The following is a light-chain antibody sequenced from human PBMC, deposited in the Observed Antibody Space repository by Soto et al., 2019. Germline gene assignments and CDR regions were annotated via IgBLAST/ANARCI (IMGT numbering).Light chain of an antibody. CDR3: QQRGNWRIT. Sequence: EIVLTQSPATLSLSPGERATLSCRASQSVSSSLAWYQQKPGQAPRLLIYDASNRATGIPARFSGSGSGTDFTLTISSLEPEGFAVYYCQQRGNWRITFGQGTRLEIK. CDR2: DAS. CDR1: QSVSSS. J-gene: IGKJ5*01. V-gene: IGKV3-11*01.